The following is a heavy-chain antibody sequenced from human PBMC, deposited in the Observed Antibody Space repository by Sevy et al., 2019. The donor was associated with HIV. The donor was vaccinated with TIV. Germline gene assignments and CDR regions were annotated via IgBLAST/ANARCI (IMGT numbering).Heavy chain of an antibody. J-gene: IGHJ1*01. CDR3: ALERLSSDVAEYFQN. Sequence: GGSLRLSCAASGFTFNRYSMHWVRQAPGKGLEWVATISFDATNKHYPDSVKGRFTISRDNFQNSLFLQMDSLRPEDTAVYYCALERLSSDVAEYFQNWGQGTLVTVS. D-gene: IGHD1-1*01. CDR2: ISFDATNK. CDR1: GFTFNRYS. V-gene: IGHV3-30-3*01.